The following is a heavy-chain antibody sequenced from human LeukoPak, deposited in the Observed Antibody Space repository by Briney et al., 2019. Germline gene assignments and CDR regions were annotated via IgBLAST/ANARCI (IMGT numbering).Heavy chain of an antibody. Sequence: SETLSLTCTVSGDSFSGYYWSWIRQPPGQGLEWVGYIYYSGSTSYNPSLKSRVTISVDTSKNQFSLKLSSVTAADTAVYYCARLSSGVLNRFDPWGQGTLVTVSS. CDR1: GDSFSGYY. D-gene: IGHD3-10*02. CDR2: IYYSGST. J-gene: IGHJ5*02. CDR3: ARLSSGVLNRFDP. V-gene: IGHV4-59*08.